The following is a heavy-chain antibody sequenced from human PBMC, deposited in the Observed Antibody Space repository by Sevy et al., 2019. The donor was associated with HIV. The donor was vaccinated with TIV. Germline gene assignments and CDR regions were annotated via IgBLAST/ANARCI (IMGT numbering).Heavy chain of an antibody. J-gene: IGHJ4*02. V-gene: IGHV1-18*01. CDR2: ISAYNGNT. Sequence: ASVKVSCKASGYTFTSYGISWVRQAPGQGLEWMGWISAYNGNTNYAQKLQGRVTMTTDTSTGTAYMELRSLRSDDTAVYYCARDKGSGYDSHFDYWGQGTLVTVSS. CDR3: ARDKGSGYDSHFDY. CDR1: GYTFTSYG. D-gene: IGHD5-12*01.